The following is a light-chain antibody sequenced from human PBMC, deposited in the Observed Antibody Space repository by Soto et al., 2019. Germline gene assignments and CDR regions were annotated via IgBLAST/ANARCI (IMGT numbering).Light chain of an antibody. V-gene: IGKV3-20*01. Sequence: EIVLTQSPGILSLSPGDRASLSCRASQSVSSNYLAWYQQKPGQAPRLLIYGASSRATGIPDKFSGSGYGTDFTLTVSRLEPEDFAVYSCQQYGSSPLTFGGGTRVQIK. J-gene: IGKJ4*01. CDR2: GAS. CDR3: QQYGSSPLT. CDR1: QSVSSNY.